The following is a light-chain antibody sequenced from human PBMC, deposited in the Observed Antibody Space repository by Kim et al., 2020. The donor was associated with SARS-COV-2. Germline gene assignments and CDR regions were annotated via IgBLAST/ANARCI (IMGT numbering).Light chain of an antibody. V-gene: IGLV3-1*01. CDR2: QDS. CDR1: KLGDKY. CDR3: QAWDSSTGV. Sequence: SLSPGQTASITCSGDKLGDKYACWYQQKPGPSPVLVIYQDSKRPSGIPERFSGSNSGNTATLTISGTQAMDEADYYCQAWDSSTGVFGTGTKVTVL. J-gene: IGLJ1*01.